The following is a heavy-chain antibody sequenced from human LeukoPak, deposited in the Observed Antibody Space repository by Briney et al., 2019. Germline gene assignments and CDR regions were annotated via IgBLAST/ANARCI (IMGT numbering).Heavy chain of an antibody. J-gene: IGHJ4*02. CDR1: GFTFSSYW. CDR2: IKQDGSEK. D-gene: IGHD1-14*01. CDR3: ARDAYSVPNRVTDDY. V-gene: IGHV3-7*01. Sequence: GGSLRLSCAASGFTFSSYWMSWVRQAPGKGLEWVGNIKQDGSEKNYVDSVKGRFTISRDNAKNSLYLQMNSLRAEDTAVYYCARDAYSVPNRVTDDYWGQGTLVTVSS.